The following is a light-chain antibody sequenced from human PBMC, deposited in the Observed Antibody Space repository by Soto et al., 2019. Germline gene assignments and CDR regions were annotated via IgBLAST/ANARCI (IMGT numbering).Light chain of an antibody. CDR2: WAS. Sequence: SVLIKFPNSKAESLGERATITCKSRKRVFDSPSNKNSVAWYQQRPGQPPRLLIYWASTRESGVPDRFSGSGSGTDFTLTISSLQAEDVAVYYCQQYDSTPRTFGQGTKVDIK. V-gene: IGKV4-1*01. CDR3: QQYDSTPRT. J-gene: IGKJ1*01. CDR1: KRVFDSPSNKNS.